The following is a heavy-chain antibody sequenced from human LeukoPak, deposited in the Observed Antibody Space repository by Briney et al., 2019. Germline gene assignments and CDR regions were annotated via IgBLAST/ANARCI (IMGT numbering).Heavy chain of an antibody. CDR3: ATPAALSDGYNFIYFDY. CDR2: IIPIFGTA. V-gene: IGHV1-69*13. D-gene: IGHD5-24*01. CDR1: GGTFSSYA. Sequence: GASVKVSCKASGGTFSSYAISWVRQAPGQGLEWMGGIIPIFGTANYAQKFQGRVTITADESTSTAYMELSSLRSEDTAVYYCATPAALSDGYNFIYFDYWGQGTLVTVSS. J-gene: IGHJ4*02.